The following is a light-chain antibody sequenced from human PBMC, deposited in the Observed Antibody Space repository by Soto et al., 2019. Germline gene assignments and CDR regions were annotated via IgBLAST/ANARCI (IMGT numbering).Light chain of an antibody. V-gene: IGKV3-15*01. CDR1: QSVSSN. CDR3: QQYNNWPLT. Sequence: EIVMTQSPAILSVSPGERAPLPCRASQSVSSNLAWYPEKPGQAPRLLIYGASTRAAGIPARFSGSGSGTEFTLTISSLQSEDFAVYYCQQYNNWPLTFGGGTKVDIK. J-gene: IGKJ4*01. CDR2: GAS.